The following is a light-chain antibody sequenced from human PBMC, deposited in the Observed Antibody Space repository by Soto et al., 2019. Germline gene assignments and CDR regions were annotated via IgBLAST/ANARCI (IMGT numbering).Light chain of an antibody. CDR2: DVS. V-gene: IGLV2-14*01. Sequence: QSVLTQPASVSGSPGQSITISCPGTSSDVGGYNYVSWYRQHPGRAPKLMIYDVSNRPSGVSNRFSRSKSGNTASLTISVLQAEDEADYYCSSYTRSSTYVFGTGTKVTVL. CDR3: SSYTRSSTYV. J-gene: IGLJ1*01. CDR1: SSDVGGYNY.